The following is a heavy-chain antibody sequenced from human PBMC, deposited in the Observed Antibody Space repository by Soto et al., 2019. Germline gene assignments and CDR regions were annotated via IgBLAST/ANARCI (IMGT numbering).Heavy chain of an antibody. V-gene: IGHV4-4*01. CDR2: VYHTGDT. CDR3: AREIVTAGGNNYFDP. J-gene: IGHJ5*02. CDR1: GGTVAISHW. D-gene: IGHD2-21*02. Sequence: LRRTLSLTCGVSGGTVAISHWWSWVRQSPGMGLEWIGNVYHTGDTNFNPSLQSRVTFSVDKFNNQFSLRLTSVTAADTAVYFCAREIVTAGGNNYFDPWGPGTLVTVSS.